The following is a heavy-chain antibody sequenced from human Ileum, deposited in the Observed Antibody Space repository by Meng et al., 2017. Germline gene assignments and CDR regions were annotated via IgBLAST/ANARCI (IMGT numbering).Heavy chain of an antibody. CDR3: ARDHWGSLDY. D-gene: IGHD7-27*01. CDR1: GGSVSTSDYQ. Sequence: VQVQESGPGLVRPSETLSLLCTVSGGSVSTSDYQWGWIRQPPGKGLEWIGYAGTNYNPSLKSRVTISVDTSKRQFSLKLTSVTAADTAVYYCARDHWGSLDYWGQGILVTVSS. J-gene: IGHJ4*02. V-gene: IGHV4-61*08. CDR2: AGT.